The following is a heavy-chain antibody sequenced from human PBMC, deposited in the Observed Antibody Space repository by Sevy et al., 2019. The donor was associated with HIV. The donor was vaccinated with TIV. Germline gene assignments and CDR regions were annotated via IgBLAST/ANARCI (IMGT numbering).Heavy chain of an antibody. CDR1: GFTFSSYA. CDR3: AKDQIAAPGGLDY. V-gene: IGHV3-23*01. J-gene: IGHJ4*02. D-gene: IGHD6-13*01. CDR2: ISGSGGST. Sequence: GGSLRLSCAASGFTFSSYAMSWVRQAPGKGLEWVSGISGSGGSTYYADSVKGRFTISRDNSKNTLYLQMNSLRAEDTALYYCAKDQIAAPGGLDYWGQGTLVTVSS.